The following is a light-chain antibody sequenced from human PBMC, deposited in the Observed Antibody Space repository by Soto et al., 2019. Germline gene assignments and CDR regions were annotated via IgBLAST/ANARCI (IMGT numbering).Light chain of an antibody. CDR2: DAS. V-gene: IGKV3-20*01. Sequence: EIVLTQSAGTLSLSPGERATLSCRASQSVAKNFLAWYQQTPGQAPRLLISDASRRATGTPDRFSGSGSGTDFTLTISRLEPEDCAVYYCQQYASSPITCGQGTRLEIK. J-gene: IGKJ5*01. CDR3: QQYASSPIT. CDR1: QSVAKNF.